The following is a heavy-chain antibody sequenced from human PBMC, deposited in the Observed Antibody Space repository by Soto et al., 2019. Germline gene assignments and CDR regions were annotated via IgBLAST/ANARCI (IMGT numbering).Heavy chain of an antibody. D-gene: IGHD2-15*01. J-gene: IGHJ6*02. CDR2: IKTSAGGGAT. Sequence: EVQLVESAGGLVKPGGSLRLSCVASGFSFNEAWMNWVRQAPGEGLEWVGRIKTSAGGGATDYAAPVQGRFTISRDDSKNALYLHMTILRTKDTAINYCTTGSVEGIWGQGTTVTVSS. V-gene: IGHV3-15*07. CDR1: GFSFNEAW. CDR3: TTGSVEGI.